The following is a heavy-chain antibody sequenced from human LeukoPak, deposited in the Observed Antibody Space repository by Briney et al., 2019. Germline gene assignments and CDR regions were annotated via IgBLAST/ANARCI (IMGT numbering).Heavy chain of an antibody. CDR2: ISYDGSNK. D-gene: IGHD3-3*01. CDR3: ARAQGITIFGVDYFDY. CDR1: GFTFSSYA. Sequence: PGGSLRLSCAASGFTFSSYAMHWVRQAPGRGLEWVAVISYDGSNKYYADSVKGRFTISRDNSKNTLYLQMNSLRAEDTAVYYCARAQGITIFGVDYFDYWGQGTLVTVSS. J-gene: IGHJ4*02. V-gene: IGHV3-30-3*01.